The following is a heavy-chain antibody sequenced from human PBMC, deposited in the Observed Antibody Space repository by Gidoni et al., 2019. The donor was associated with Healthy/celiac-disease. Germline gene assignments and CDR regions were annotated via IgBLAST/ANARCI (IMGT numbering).Heavy chain of an antibody. CDR3: AKDIEYNWNYLAFDI. J-gene: IGHJ3*02. CDR2: ISWNSGSI. D-gene: IGHD1-7*01. Sequence: EVQLVESGGGLVQPGRSLRLSCAASGFTFADYAMHWVRQAPGKGLEWVSGISWNSGSIGYADSVKGRFTISRDNAKNSLYLQMNSLRAEDTALYYCAKDIEYNWNYLAFDIWGQGTMVTVSS. V-gene: IGHV3-9*01. CDR1: GFTFADYA.